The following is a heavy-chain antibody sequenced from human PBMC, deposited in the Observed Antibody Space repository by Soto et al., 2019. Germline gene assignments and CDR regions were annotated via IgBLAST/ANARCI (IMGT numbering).Heavy chain of an antibody. CDR3: AIDYYDSSGQFDH. J-gene: IGHJ4*02. D-gene: IGHD3-22*01. CDR2: IYHSGST. Sequence: TSETLSLTCAVSGYSISSGYYWGWIRQPPGKGLEWIGSIYHSGSTYYNPSLKSRVTISVDTSKNQFSLKLSSVTAADTAVYYCAIDYYDSSGQFDHWGQGTLVTVSS. CDR1: GYSISSGYY. V-gene: IGHV4-38-2*01.